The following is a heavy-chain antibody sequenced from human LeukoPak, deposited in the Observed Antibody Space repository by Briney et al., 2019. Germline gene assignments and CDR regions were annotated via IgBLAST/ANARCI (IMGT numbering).Heavy chain of an antibody. V-gene: IGHV3-30*03. J-gene: IGHJ4*02. Sequence: GRSLRLSCAASGFTFSSYGMHWVRQVPGKGLEWVAVISYDGSNKYYADSVKGRFTISRDNSKNTLYLQMNSLRAEDTAVYYCARDEDIVVVPAAPDYWGQGTLVTVSS. CDR1: GFTFSSYG. D-gene: IGHD2-2*01. CDR3: ARDEDIVVVPAAPDY. CDR2: ISYDGSNK.